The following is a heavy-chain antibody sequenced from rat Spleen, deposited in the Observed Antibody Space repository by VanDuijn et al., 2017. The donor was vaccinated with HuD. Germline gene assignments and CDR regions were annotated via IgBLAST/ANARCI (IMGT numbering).Heavy chain of an antibody. D-gene: IGHD1-5*01. CDR2: ITYDGSST. Sequence: EVQLVESGGGLAQPGRSLKFSCTASGFTFSDYGMAWVRQAPGKGLEWVATITYDGSSTYYRDSVKGRFTISRDNAKSTLYLQMNSLRSEDTATYYCASPLGTGDYWGQGVMVTVSS. CDR1: GFTFSDYG. CDR3: ASPLGTGDY. J-gene: IGHJ2*01. V-gene: IGHV5-17*01.